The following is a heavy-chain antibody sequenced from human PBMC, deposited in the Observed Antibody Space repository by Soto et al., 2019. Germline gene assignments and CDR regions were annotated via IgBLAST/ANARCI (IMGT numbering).Heavy chain of an antibody. CDR3: ARDFAYFDS. V-gene: IGHV4-4*07. D-gene: IGHD3-3*01. CDR1: GGSISSYY. CDR2: IYHTGRT. Sequence: SETLSLTCTVSGGSISSYYWSWIRQPAGKGLEWIGRIYHTGRTSYNPSLKSRVSISMDTSKSQFSLNLDSVTAADTAVYFCARDFAYFDSWGQGTLVTVSS. J-gene: IGHJ4*02.